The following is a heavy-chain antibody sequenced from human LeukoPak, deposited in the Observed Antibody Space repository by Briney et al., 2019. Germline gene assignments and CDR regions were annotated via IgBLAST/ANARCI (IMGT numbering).Heavy chain of an antibody. CDR3: VQNPPNWDIVLNY. Sequence: GGSLRLACAASGFTFSDYVMTWVRQAPGRGLEWLSTLGKTGTDTSYADSVKGRFSISRDNSKNTLYLQMSGLRAEDTAFYYCVQNPPNWDIVLNYWGQGTLATVSS. CDR1: GFTFSDYV. CDR2: LGKTGTDT. V-gene: IGHV3-23*01. D-gene: IGHD7-27*01. J-gene: IGHJ4*02.